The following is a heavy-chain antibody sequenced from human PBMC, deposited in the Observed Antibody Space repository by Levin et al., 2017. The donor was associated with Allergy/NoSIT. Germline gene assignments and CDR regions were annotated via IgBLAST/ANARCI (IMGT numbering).Heavy chain of an antibody. Sequence: GESLKISCAASGFTFSSYGMHWVRQAPGKGLEWVAVISYDGSNKYYADSVKGRFTISRDNSKNTLYLQMNSLRAEDTAVYYCAKDLLVGATNAAFDYWGQGTLVTVSS. D-gene: IGHD1-26*01. CDR3: AKDLLVGATNAAFDY. CDR2: ISYDGSNK. V-gene: IGHV3-30*18. J-gene: IGHJ4*02. CDR1: GFTFSSYG.